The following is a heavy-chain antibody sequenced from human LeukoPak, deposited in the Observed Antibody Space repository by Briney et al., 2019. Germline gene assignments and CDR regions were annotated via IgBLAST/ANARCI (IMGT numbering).Heavy chain of an antibody. V-gene: IGHV1-46*01. D-gene: IGHD3-9*01. CDR2: INPSGGST. CDR3: ARESTYYDILTGYLDY. CDR1: GYTFTSYY. J-gene: IGHJ4*02. Sequence: ASVKVSCKASGYTFTSYYMHWVRQAPGQGLEWMGIINPSGGSTSYAQKFQGRVTMTRDTSTSTVYMELRSLRSDDTAVYYCARESTYYDILTGYLDYWGQGTLVTVSS.